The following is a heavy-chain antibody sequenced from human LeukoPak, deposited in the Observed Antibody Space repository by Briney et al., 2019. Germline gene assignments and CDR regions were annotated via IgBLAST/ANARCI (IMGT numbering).Heavy chain of an antibody. Sequence: SETLSLTCTVSGGSISSSSYYWGWIRQPPEKGLEWIGSLYYSGSTYYNPSLKSRVTISVDTSKNQFSLNLSSVTAADTAVYYCARRGGSGRAFDYWGQGTLVTVSS. CDR2: LYYSGST. CDR1: GGSISSSSYY. J-gene: IGHJ4*02. V-gene: IGHV4-39*07. D-gene: IGHD2-15*01. CDR3: ARRGGSGRAFDY.